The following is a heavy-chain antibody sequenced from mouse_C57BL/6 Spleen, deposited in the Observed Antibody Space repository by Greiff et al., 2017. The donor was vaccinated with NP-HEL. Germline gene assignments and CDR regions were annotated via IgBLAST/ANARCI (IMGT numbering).Heavy chain of an antibody. J-gene: IGHJ3*01. CDR2: IYPGDGDT. CDR3: ARGMVTTGFAY. Sequence: QVQLQQPGAELVRPGSSVKLSCKASGYTFTSYWMDWVKQRPGKGLEWIGQIYPGDGDTNYNGKFKGKATLTADKSSSTAYMQLSSLTSEDSAVYFCARGMVTTGFAYWGQGTLVTVSA. CDR1: GYTFTSYW. D-gene: IGHD2-2*01. V-gene: IGHV1-80*01.